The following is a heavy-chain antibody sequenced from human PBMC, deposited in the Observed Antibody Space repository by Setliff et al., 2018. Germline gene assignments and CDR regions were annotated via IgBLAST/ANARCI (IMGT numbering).Heavy chain of an antibody. CDR2: ISTYNGNT. CDR1: GYTFVNYG. CDR3: AWINFYDATAYYYAPRP. J-gene: IGHJ5*02. Sequence: GASVKVSCKASGYTFVNYGINWVQQAPGQGLEWLGWISTYNGNTNYAQRFQGRVTMTTDTSTSTAYMELRCLRSDDTAMYYCAWINFYDATAYYYAPRPWGQGTL. V-gene: IGHV1-18*01. D-gene: IGHD3-22*01.